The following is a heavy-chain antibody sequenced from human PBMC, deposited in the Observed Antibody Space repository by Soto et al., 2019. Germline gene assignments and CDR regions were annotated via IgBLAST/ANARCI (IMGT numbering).Heavy chain of an antibody. D-gene: IGHD3-16*01. CDR3: ARGGRVKGYQTNYFDY. CDR1: GFTFINYW. Sequence: PGGSLRLSCAASGFTFINYWMHWVRQAPGKGLVWVSHMNGDGSTRTYAASVKGRFTISRDNAKNSLYLQMNSLRAEDTAVYYCARGGRVKGYQTNYFDYWGQGTLVTVSS. J-gene: IGHJ4*02. V-gene: IGHV3-74*01. CDR2: MNGDGSTR.